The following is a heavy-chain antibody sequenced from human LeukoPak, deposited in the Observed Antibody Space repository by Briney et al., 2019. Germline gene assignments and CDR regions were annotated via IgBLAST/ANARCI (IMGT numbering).Heavy chain of an antibody. D-gene: IGHD2-2*01. V-gene: IGHV4-61*08. Sequence: PSETLSLTCAVSGGSISSGGYSWSWIRQPPGKGLEWIGYIFYSGSTNYNPSLKSRVTISVDTPKNQFSLKLRSVTAADTAVYYCARNSYSSSSWYDPWGQGTLVTVSS. CDR1: GGSISSGGYS. J-gene: IGHJ5*02. CDR3: ARNSYSSSSWYDP. CDR2: IFYSGST.